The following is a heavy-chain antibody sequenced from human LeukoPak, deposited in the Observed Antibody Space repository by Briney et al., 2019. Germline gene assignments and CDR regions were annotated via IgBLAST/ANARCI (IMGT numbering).Heavy chain of an antibody. J-gene: IGHJ4*02. D-gene: IGHD2-2*01. CDR3: ARPIGYCSSPSCWKPFDS. CDR1: GFTFSSYW. V-gene: IGHV3-74*01. CDR2: INSDGSST. Sequence: GGSLRLSCAASGFTFSSYWMHWVRQAPGKGLVWVSRINSDGSSTTYADSVKGRFTISRDNAKNTLYLQMNSLRAGDTAVYYCARPIGYCSSPSCWKPFDSWGQGTLVTVSS.